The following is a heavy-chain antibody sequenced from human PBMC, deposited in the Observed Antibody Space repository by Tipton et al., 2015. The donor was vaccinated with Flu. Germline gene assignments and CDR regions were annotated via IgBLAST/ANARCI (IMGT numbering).Heavy chain of an antibody. CDR3: ARGLLVVAAQWFDT. D-gene: IGHD2-15*01. CDR1: GDSLGGYY. CDR2: IHHSGDT. V-gene: IGHV4-59*01. Sequence: TLSLTCSVSGDSLGGYYWSWIRQTPGKGLEWIGYIHHSGDTNYNPALKSRVAISLDTSKNQLSLKLTSVTVADTAVYYCARGLLVVAAQWFDTWGQGILVTVSS. J-gene: IGHJ5*02.